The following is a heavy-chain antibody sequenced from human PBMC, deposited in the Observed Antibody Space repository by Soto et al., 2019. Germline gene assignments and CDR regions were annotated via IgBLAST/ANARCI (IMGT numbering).Heavy chain of an antibody. V-gene: IGHV3-30*18. J-gene: IGHJ4*02. Sequence: QMQLVESGGGVVQPGRSLRLSCAASGFTFSSYGMHWVRQAPGKGLEWVAVISYDGSNKYYADSVKGRFTISRDNSKNTLYLQMNSLRAEDTAVYYCAKGSYCSSTSCYPPFDYWGQGTLVTVSS. D-gene: IGHD2-2*01. CDR1: GFTFSSYG. CDR3: AKGSYCSSTSCYPPFDY. CDR2: ISYDGSNK.